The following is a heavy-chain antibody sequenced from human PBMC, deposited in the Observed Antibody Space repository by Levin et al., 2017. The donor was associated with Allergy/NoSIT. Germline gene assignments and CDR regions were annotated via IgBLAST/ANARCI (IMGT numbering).Heavy chain of an antibody. V-gene: IGHV3-21*01. Sequence: PGGSLRLSCAASGFTFSSYSMNWVRQAPGKGLEWVSSISSSSSYIYYADSVKGRFTISRDNAKNSLYLQMNSLRAEDTAVYYCARGWSMGIDGYNYWGQGTLVTVSS. CDR1: GFTFSSYS. CDR3: ARGWSMGIDGYNY. D-gene: IGHD5-24*01. J-gene: IGHJ4*02. CDR2: ISSSSSYI.